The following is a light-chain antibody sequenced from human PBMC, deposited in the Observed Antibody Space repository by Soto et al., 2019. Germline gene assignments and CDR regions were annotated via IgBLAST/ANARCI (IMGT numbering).Light chain of an antibody. J-gene: IGLJ2*01. CDR1: SSNIGSNT. Sequence: QSVLTQPPSASGTPGQRVTISCSGSSSNIGSNTVNWYQQLPGTAPKLLIYIPDRFSGSKSGTSASLAISGLQSEDEADYYCAAWDDSLNAPVFGGGTKVTVL. CDR3: AAWDDSLNAPV. V-gene: IGLV1-44*01.